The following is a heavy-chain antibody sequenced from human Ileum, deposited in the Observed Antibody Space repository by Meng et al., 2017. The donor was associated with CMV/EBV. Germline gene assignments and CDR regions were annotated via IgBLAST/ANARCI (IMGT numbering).Heavy chain of an antibody. CDR3: AKVAARPY. V-gene: IGHV3-30*02. CDR2: IRYDGRRS. CDR1: GFTFSTYD. J-gene: IGHJ4*02. D-gene: IGHD6-6*01. Sequence: GESLKISCETSGFTFSTYDMNWVRQAPGKGLEWVALIRYDGRRSYHADSVRGRFTISRDNSKKTLYLQMNSLRPEDTAVYYCAKVAARPYWGQGTLVTVSS.